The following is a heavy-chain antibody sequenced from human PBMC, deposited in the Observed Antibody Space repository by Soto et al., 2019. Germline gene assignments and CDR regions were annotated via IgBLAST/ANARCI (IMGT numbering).Heavy chain of an antibody. CDR1: GVSISSGGYY. V-gene: IGHV4-31*03. J-gene: IGHJ4*02. CDR3: ARGRPDDYGAPDYFDY. Sequence: QVQLQESGPGLVKPSQTLSLTCNVSGVSISSGGYYWSWIRQHPAKGLEWIGHIYYSGSTYYNPSLKSRVTISVDTSKNQCSLKLSSVTAADTAVYYCARGRPDDYGAPDYFDYWGQGALVTVSS. CDR2: IYYSGST. D-gene: IGHD4-17*01.